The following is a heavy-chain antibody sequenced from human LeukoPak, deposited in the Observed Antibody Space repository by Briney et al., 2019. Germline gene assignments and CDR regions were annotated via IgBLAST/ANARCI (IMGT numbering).Heavy chain of an antibody. CDR1: GGTFSSYA. J-gene: IGHJ5*02. CDR2: IIPILGIA. Sequence: ASVKVSCKASGGTFSSYAISWVRQAPGQGLEWMGRIIPILGIANYAQKFQGRVTITADKSTSTAYMELSSLRSEDTAVYYCARGRILNWFDPWGQGTLVTVSS. V-gene: IGHV1-69*04. CDR3: ARGRILNWFDP.